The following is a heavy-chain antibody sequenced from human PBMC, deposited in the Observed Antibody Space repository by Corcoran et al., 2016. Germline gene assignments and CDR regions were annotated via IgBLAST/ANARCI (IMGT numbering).Heavy chain of an antibody. Sequence: QVQLQESGPGLVKPSETLSLTCTVSGGSISSYYWSWIRQPPGKGLEWIGYIYYSGSTNYNPSLKSRVTISVDTSKNQFSRKLSSVTAADTAVYYCARLVVLGARADYYYVMDVWGQGTTVTGSS. V-gene: IGHV4-59*01. D-gene: IGHD3-3*02. J-gene: IGHJ6*02. CDR1: GGSISSYY. CDR2: IYYSGST. CDR3: ARLVVLGARADYYYVMDV.